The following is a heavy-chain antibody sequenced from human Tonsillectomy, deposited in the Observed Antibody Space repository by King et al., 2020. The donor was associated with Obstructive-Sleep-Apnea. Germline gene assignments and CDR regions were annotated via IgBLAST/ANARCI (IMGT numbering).Heavy chain of an antibody. J-gene: IGHJ4*02. CDR2: IYYTGST. Sequence: QLQESGPGLVKPSETLALTCTVSGCSISSYYWSWIRQPPGKGLEWIWYIYYTGSTHYNPSLKSRFTLSVETSQNQFSLKMSSVTAADTAVYYCARHERDDSSGYYYLYYFDYWGQGTLVTVSS. V-gene: IGHV4-59*08. CDR3: ARHERDDSSGYYYLYYFDY. D-gene: IGHD3-22*01. CDR1: GCSISSYY.